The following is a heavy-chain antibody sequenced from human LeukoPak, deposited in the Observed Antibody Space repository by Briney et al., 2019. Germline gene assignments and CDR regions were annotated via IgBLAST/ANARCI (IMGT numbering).Heavy chain of an antibody. CDR3: ARVPAMVTNYYFDY. J-gene: IGHJ4*02. CDR1: GFTFSSYA. Sequence: PGGSLRLSCAASGFTFSSYAMSWVRQAPGKGLEWVSAISGSGDTTYYADSVKGRFTISRDNAKNSLYLQMNSLRAEDTAVYYCARVPAMVTNYYFDYWGQGTLVTVSS. D-gene: IGHD5-18*01. V-gene: IGHV3-23*01. CDR2: ISGSGDTT.